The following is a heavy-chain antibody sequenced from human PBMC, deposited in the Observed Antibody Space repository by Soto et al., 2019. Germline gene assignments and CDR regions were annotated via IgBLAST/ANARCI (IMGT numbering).Heavy chain of an antibody. V-gene: IGHV1-18*01. Sequence: QVQLVQSGAEVKKPGASVKVSCKASGYTFTSYGISWVRQAPGQGLEWMGWISAYNGNTNYAQKLQGRVTMTTDTSXXTAYMELRRLRSDDTAVYYCARKQDGYYYYYGMDVWGQGTTVTVSS. CDR1: GYTFTSYG. CDR2: ISAYNGNT. J-gene: IGHJ6*02. D-gene: IGHD2-15*01. CDR3: ARKQDGYYYYYGMDV.